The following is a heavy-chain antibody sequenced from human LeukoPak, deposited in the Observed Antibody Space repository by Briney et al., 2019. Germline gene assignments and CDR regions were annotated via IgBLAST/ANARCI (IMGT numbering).Heavy chain of an antibody. CDR3: ARHVFSGRKAFDI. V-gene: IGHV4-34*01. CDR1: GGSISSYY. CDR2: ISHSGST. D-gene: IGHD1-26*01. J-gene: IGHJ3*02. Sequence: PSETLSLTCTVSGGSISSYYWSWIRQPPGKGLEWIGEISHSGSTTYNPSLKTRVTISGDTSKNQFSLNLSSVTAADTAVYYCARHVFSGRKAFDIWGQGTMVTVSS.